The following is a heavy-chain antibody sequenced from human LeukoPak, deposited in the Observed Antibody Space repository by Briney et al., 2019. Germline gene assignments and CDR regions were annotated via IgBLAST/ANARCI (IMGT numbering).Heavy chain of an antibody. J-gene: IGHJ4*02. V-gene: IGHV4-59*12. CDR1: GGSISSYY. D-gene: IGHD3-10*01. Sequence: SETLSLTCTVSGGSISSYYWSWIRQPPGKGLEWIGYIYYSGSTNYNPSLKSRVTISVDTSKNQFSLKLSSVTAADTAVYYCARVPFRGVWDYFDYWGQGTLVTVSS. CDR2: IYYSGST. CDR3: ARVPFRGVWDYFDY.